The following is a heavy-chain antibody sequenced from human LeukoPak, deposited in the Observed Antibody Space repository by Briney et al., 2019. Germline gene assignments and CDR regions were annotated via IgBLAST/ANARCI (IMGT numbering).Heavy chain of an antibody. V-gene: IGHV3-66*01. Sequence: GGSLRLSCAASRFTFSSYSMSWVRQAPGKGLEWVSVIYGGGSIYYADSVKGRFTISRDNSMNTLYLQMNNLRAEDTAVYYCARVDTALVGYYYGMDVWGQGTAVTVSS. J-gene: IGHJ6*02. D-gene: IGHD5-18*01. CDR3: ARVDTALVGYYYGMDV. CDR2: IYGGGSI. CDR1: RFTFSSYS.